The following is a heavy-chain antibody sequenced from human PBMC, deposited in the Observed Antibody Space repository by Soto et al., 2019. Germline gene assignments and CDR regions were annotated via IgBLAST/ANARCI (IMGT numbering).Heavy chain of an antibody. V-gene: IGHV3-30*18. D-gene: IGHD3-3*01. CDR1: GFTFSSYG. CDR3: AKDSPLFGVVITQDYYYGMDV. Sequence: PGGSLRLSCAASGFTFSSYGMHWVRQAPGKGLEWVAVISYDGSNKYYADSVKGRFTISRDNSKNTLYLQMNSLRAEDTAVYYFAKDSPLFGVVITQDYYYGMDVWGQGTTVTVSS. J-gene: IGHJ6*02. CDR2: ISYDGSNK.